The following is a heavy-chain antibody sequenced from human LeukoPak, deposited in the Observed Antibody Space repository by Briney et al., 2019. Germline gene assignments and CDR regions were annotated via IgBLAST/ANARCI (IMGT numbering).Heavy chain of an antibody. D-gene: IGHD2-8*02. CDR3: ARGLLVLIGAFDI. Sequence: SQTLSLTCTVSGGSISGGIYYWSWIRQPAGKGLEWNGRFSTSGTTHYNPSLKSRVTISVDTSKNQFSLRLSSVTAADTAVYYCARGLLVLIGAFDIWGQGTMVTVSS. CDR2: FSTSGTT. CDR1: GGSISGGIYY. V-gene: IGHV4-61*02. J-gene: IGHJ3*02.